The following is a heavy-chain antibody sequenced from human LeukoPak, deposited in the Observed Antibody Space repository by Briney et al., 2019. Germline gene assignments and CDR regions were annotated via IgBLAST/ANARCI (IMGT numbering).Heavy chain of an antibody. CDR2: IYSGGST. Sequence: TGGSLRLSCAASGFTVSSNYMSWVRQAPGKGLEWVSVIYSGGSTYYADSVKGRFTISRDNSKNTLYLQMNSLRAEDTAVYYCARDVPLYCSGGSCYPGSYYYYMDVWGKGTTVTVSS. V-gene: IGHV3-66*02. J-gene: IGHJ6*03. CDR3: ARDVPLYCSGGSCYPGSYYYYMDV. CDR1: GFTVSSNY. D-gene: IGHD2-15*01.